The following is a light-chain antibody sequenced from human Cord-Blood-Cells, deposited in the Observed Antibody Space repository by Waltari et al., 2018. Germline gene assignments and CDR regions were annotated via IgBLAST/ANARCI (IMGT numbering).Light chain of an antibody. CDR1: QSVSSN. J-gene: IGKJ4*01. CDR2: GAS. V-gene: IGKV3-15*01. CDR3: QQYNNWPPLT. Sequence: EIVMTQSPATLSVSPGERATLSCRASQSVSSNLAWYQQKPGQDPRLLIYGASTRATGIPARFSGSGSGTEFTLTISSLQSEDFAVYYCQQYNNWPPLTFGGGTKEEIK.